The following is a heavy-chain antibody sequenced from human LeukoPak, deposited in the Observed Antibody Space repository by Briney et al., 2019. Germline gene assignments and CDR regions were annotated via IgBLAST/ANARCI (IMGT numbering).Heavy chain of an antibody. J-gene: IGHJ4*02. CDR2: IYSGGST. CDR3: TTTYDSSGYFGY. Sequence: PGGSLRLSCAASGFTFSSYGMHWVRQAPGKGLEWVSVIYSGGSTYYADSVKGRFTISRDNSKNTLYLQMNSLRAEDTAVYYCTTTYDSSGYFGYWGQGTLVTVSS. D-gene: IGHD3-22*01. CDR1: GFTFSSYG. V-gene: IGHV3-NL1*01.